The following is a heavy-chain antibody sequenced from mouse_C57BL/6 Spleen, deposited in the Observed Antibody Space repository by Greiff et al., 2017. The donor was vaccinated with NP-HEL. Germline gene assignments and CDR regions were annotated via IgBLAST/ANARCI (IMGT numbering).Heavy chain of an antibody. D-gene: IGHD1-1*01. Sequence: VKLVESGAELARPGASVKLSCKASGYTFTSYGISWVKQRTGQGLEWIGEIYPRSGNTYYNEKFKGKATLTADKSSSTAYMELRSLTSEDSAVYFCAKDGSSYGYFDVWGTGTTVTVSS. CDR1: GYTFTSYG. J-gene: IGHJ1*03. CDR2: IYPRSGNT. V-gene: IGHV1-81*01. CDR3: AKDGSSYGYFDV.